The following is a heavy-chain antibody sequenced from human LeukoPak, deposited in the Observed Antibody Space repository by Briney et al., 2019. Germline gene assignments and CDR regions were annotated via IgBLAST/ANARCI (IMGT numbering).Heavy chain of an antibody. D-gene: IGHD2-8*01. Sequence: GGSLRLSCAASGFTFDDYAMHWVRQAPGKGLEWVSGISWNSGSIGYADSVKGRFTISRDNAKNSLYLQMNSLRAEDTALYYCAQGSARMVLPPNCFNYWGQGTLVTVSS. CDR1: GFTFDDYA. V-gene: IGHV3-9*01. CDR2: ISWNSGSI. CDR3: AQGSARMVLPPNCFNY. J-gene: IGHJ4*02.